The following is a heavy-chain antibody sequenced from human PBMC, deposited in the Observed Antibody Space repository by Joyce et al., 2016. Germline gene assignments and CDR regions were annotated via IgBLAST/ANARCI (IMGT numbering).Heavy chain of an antibody. Sequence: QVQLVESGGGVVQPGRSLRLSCAASGFTFSNYGMHWGRQAPGKGLEWVAVIWYDGSNKYYSDSVKGRFTISRDNSKNTLYLQMNSLRVEDTAVYYCARESLRGQGLGTYGFDVWGQGTKVTVSS. CDR2: IWYDGSNK. CDR3: ARESLRGQGLGTYGFDV. J-gene: IGHJ3*01. CDR1: GFTFSNYG. V-gene: IGHV3-33*01. D-gene: IGHD6-19*01.